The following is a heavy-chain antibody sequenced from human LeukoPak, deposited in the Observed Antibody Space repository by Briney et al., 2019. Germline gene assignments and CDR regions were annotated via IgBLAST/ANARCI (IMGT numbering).Heavy chain of an antibody. V-gene: IGHV1-2*02. CDR2: INPNSGAT. Sequence: ASVKVSCKASGYTFTVYYMHWLRQAPGQGLEWMGWINPNSGATNYEQKFQGRVTMTRDTSITTAYMELSGLRSDDTAVYYCAKDPSGDDSSGITYYYYMDVWGKGTTVTNSS. J-gene: IGHJ6*03. D-gene: IGHD3-22*01. CDR3: AKDPSGDDSSGITYYYYMDV. CDR1: GYTFTVYY.